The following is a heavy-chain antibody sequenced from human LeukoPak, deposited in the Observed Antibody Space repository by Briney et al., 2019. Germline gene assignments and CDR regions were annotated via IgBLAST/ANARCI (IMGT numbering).Heavy chain of an antibody. CDR2: MNPNSGNT. Sequence: ASVKVSCKASGYTFTSYDINCVQQATGQGLEWMGWMNPNSGNTGYAQKFQGRVTMTRNTSISTAYMELSSLRSEDTAVYYCERGRVQRVGAIIYWGQGTLVTVSS. J-gene: IGHJ4*02. CDR3: ERGRVQRVGAIIY. D-gene: IGHD1-26*01. V-gene: IGHV1-8*01. CDR1: GYTFTSYD.